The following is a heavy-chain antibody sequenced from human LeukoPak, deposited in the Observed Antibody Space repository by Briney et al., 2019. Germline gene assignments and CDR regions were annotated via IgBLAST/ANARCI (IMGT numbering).Heavy chain of an antibody. Sequence: SETLSLTCAVSGGSISSYYWSWIRQPPGKGLEWIGYIYYSGSTNYNPSLKSRVTISVDTSKNQFSLKLSSVIAADTAVYYCARDTGVDGYNYPAAFDIWGQGTMVTVSS. CDR2: IYYSGST. CDR1: GGSISSYY. D-gene: IGHD5-24*01. CDR3: ARDTGVDGYNYPAAFDI. J-gene: IGHJ3*02. V-gene: IGHV4-59*01.